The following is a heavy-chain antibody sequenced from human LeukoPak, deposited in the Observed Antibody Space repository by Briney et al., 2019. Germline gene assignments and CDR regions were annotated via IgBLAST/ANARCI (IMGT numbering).Heavy chain of an antibody. Sequence: ASVKVSCKASGYTFTSYGISWVRQAPGQGLEWMGWINPNSGGTNYAQKFQGWVTMTRDTSISTAYMELSRLRSDDTAVYYCAREGVANNWFDPWGQGTLVTVSS. J-gene: IGHJ5*02. CDR3: AREGVANNWFDP. V-gene: IGHV1-2*04. CDR1: GYTFTSYG. CDR2: INPNSGGT. D-gene: IGHD3-3*01.